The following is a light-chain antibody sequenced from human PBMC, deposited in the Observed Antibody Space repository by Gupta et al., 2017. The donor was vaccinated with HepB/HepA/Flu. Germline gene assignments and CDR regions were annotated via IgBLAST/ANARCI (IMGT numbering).Light chain of an antibody. CDR3: QQNGSSPWT. V-gene: IGKV3-20*01. CDR1: QSDGDKY. CDR2: GAS. J-gene: IGKJ1*01. Sequence: EIVLTPSPGTLSLSQAEGASPCWRATQSDGDKYLAWYQQKPGQAPRLLIYGASSRAAGIPDRFSGSGSGTDFTLTISRLESEDFAVYYCQQNGSSPWTFGQGTKVEIK.